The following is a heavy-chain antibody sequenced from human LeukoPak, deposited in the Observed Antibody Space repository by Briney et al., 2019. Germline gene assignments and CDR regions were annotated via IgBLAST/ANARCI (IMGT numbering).Heavy chain of an antibody. CDR3: ARSSSYYDFWSGPQHYFDY. CDR1: GFTFSSYW. D-gene: IGHD3-3*01. CDR2: INTDGSST. J-gene: IGHJ4*02. V-gene: IGHV3-74*01. Sequence: GGSLRLSCAASGFTFSSYWMHWVRQAPGKGLVWVSRINTDGSSTSYADSVKGRFTISRDNAKNTLYLQMNSLRAEDTAVYYCARSSSYYDFWSGPQHYFDYWGQGTLVTVSS.